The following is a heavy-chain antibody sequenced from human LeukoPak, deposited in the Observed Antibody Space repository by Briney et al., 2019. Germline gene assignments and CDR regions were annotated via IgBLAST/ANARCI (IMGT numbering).Heavy chain of an antibody. Sequence: GGSLRLSCAASGFTFSNYWMSWVRQAPGKGLEWVANIKQDRSEKYYVDSVKGRFTISRDNAKNSLYLQMNSLRAEDTAVYYCARTSPGYCSGGSCYGGYWGQGTLVTVSS. V-gene: IGHV3-7*01. CDR3: ARTSPGYCSGGSCYGGY. CDR1: GFTFSNYW. CDR2: IKQDRSEK. J-gene: IGHJ4*02. D-gene: IGHD2-15*01.